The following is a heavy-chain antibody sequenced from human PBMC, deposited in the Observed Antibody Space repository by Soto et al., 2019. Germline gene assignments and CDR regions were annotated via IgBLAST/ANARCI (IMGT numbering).Heavy chain of an antibody. V-gene: IGHV4-34*01. Sequence: SETLSLTCAVHGGSFSGFYWTWIRQPPGKGLEWIGEINHSGSSNYNPPLKSRVTMSLDTSRNQFSLGLNSVTAADTAVYYCARMAGPWYFDLWGRGTLVTVSS. CDR3: ARMAGPWYFDL. CDR1: GGSFSGFY. CDR2: INHSGSS. J-gene: IGHJ2*01.